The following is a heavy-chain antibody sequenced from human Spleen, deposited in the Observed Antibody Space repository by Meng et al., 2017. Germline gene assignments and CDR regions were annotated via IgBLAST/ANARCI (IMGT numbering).Heavy chain of an antibody. J-gene: IGHJ4*02. D-gene: IGHD3-9*01. CDR2: IYYSGST. CDR1: GASINNADYY. Sequence: QVQLQESGPGLVKPSQTLSLTCTVSGASINNADYYWSWIRQPPGKGLEWIGYIYYSGSTYYNPSLNSRVTISVDTSKNQFSLKMSSVTAADTAVYYCASGTLTRKRFDYWGQGTLVTVSS. V-gene: IGHV4-30-4*01. CDR3: ASGTLTRKRFDY.